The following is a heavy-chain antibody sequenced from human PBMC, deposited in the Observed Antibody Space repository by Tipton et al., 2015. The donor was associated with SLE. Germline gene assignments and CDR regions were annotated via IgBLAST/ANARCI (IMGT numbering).Heavy chain of an antibody. J-gene: IGHJ6*02. CDR3: ARVRATITRPHYYYGMDV. V-gene: IGHV3-33*01. Sequence: RSLRLSCAASGFTFSSYGMHWVRQAPGKGLEWVAFIRYDGSNKYYADSVKGRFTISRDNAKNTLYLQMNSLRAEDTAVYYCARVRATITRPHYYYGMDVWGQGTTVTVSS. CDR1: GFTFSSYG. D-gene: IGHD6-6*01. CDR2: IRYDGSNK.